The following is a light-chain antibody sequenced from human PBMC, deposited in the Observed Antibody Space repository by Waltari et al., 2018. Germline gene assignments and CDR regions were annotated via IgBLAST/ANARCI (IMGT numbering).Light chain of an antibody. J-gene: IGLJ2*01. CDR2: NNN. Sequence: QSVLTQPPSTSGTPGQRVTISCSGSSSNIGSHTVNWYQQVPGTAPKLLIYNNNQRPSGVPDRFSGSKSGTSASLAISGLQSEDEGNYYCAVWDDSLSGVVFGGGTKLTVL. CDR3: AVWDDSLSGVV. CDR1: SSNIGSHT. V-gene: IGLV1-44*01.